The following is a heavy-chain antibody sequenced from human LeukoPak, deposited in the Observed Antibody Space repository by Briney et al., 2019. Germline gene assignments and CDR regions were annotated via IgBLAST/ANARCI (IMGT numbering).Heavy chain of an antibody. CDR2: IIPIFGIA. CDR3: ARAPKYYYDSSGYSYYYFDY. CDR1: GGTFSSYA. Sequence: SVKVSCKASGGTFSSYAISWVRQAPGQGLEWMGRIIPIFGIANYAQKFQGRVTITADKSTSTAYMELSSLRSEDTAVYYCARAPKYYYDSSGYSYYYFDYWGQGTLVTVSS. D-gene: IGHD3-22*01. J-gene: IGHJ4*02. V-gene: IGHV1-69*04.